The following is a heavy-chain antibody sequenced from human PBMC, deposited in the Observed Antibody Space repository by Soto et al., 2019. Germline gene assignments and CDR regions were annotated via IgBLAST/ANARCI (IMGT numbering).Heavy chain of an antibody. CDR2: INPSGGST. Sequence: GASVKVSCKASGYTFTHYYIHWVRQAPGQGLEWMGMINPSGGSTSYAQKFQGRPTMTTDTSTNTVYMELSSLRSEDTAVYYCARPPFPGCINAICYPLDFWGQGALVTVSS. D-gene: IGHD2-8*01. J-gene: IGHJ4*02. CDR1: GYTFTHYY. V-gene: IGHV1-46*01. CDR3: ARPPFPGCINAICYPLDF.